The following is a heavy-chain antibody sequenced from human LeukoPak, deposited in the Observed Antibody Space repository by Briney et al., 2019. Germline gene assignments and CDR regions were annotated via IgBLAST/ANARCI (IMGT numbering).Heavy chain of an antibody. CDR2: IYYSGST. CDR1: GGSISSSSYY. J-gene: IGHJ4*02. V-gene: IGHV4-39*01. CDR3: ARRDYYDSSGHYNVGDY. D-gene: IGHD3-22*01. Sequence: SETLSLTCTVSGGSISSSSYYWGWIRQPPGKGLEWIGSIYYSGSTYYNPSLKSRVTISVDTSKNQFSLKLSSVTAADTAVYYCARRDYYDSSGHYNVGDYWGQGTLVTVSS.